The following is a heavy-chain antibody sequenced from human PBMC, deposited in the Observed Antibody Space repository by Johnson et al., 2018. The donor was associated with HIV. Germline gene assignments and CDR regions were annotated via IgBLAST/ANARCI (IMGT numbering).Heavy chain of an antibody. J-gene: IGHJ3*02. CDR2: ISSSGSTK. CDR1: GFTFSDHY. V-gene: IGHV3-11*04. CDR3: ARVRWLQLGAFDI. Sequence: QVQLVESGGGLVKPGGSLRLSCAASGFTFSDHYMSWIRQAPGKGLEWVSYISSSGSTKYYTDSLKGRLTISRDNAKNSLYLQMNSLRAEDTAVYYCARVRWLQLGAFDIWGQVTMVTVSS. D-gene: IGHD5-24*01.